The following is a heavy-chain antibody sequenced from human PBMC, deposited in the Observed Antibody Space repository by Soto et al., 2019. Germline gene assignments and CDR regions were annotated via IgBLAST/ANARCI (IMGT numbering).Heavy chain of an antibody. CDR2: INPNSGGT. V-gene: IGHV1-2*04. CDR1: GYTFTGYY. CDR3: ARESPPADY. J-gene: IGHJ4*02. Sequence: ASVKVSCKASGYTFTGYYMHWVRQAPGQGLEWMGWINPNSGGTNYAQKFQGWVTMTRDTSTSTAYMELRSLGSDDTAVYYCARESPPADYWGQGTLVTVSS.